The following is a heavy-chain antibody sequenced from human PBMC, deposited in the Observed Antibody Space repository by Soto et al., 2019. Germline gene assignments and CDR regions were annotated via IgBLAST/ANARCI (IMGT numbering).Heavy chain of an antibody. CDR2: ISWNRGSI. Sequence: PGGSLRLSCAASGFTFDDYAMHWVRQAPGKGLEWVSGISWNRGSIGYADSVKGRFTISRDNAKNSLYLQMNSLRAEDTALYYCAKDIYSGYDFSSSGYMDVWGKGTTVTVSS. V-gene: IGHV3-9*01. J-gene: IGHJ6*03. CDR3: AKDIYSGYDFSSSGYMDV. D-gene: IGHD5-12*01. CDR1: GFTFDDYA.